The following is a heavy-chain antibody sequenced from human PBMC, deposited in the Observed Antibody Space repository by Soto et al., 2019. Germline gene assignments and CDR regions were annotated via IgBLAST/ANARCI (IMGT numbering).Heavy chain of an antibody. D-gene: IGHD6-19*01. CDR3: ARIPGRSGWTWHAFDI. CDR2: LYESGST. V-gene: IGHV4-59*08. CDR1: GGSMSSYY. Sequence: SETLSLTCAVSGGSMSSYYWSWIRQPPGKGLEWIGVLYESGSTNYNPSLKSRVTMTVDTSKNHFSLRLRSVTAADTAVYYCARIPGRSGWTWHAFDIWSQGTMVTVSS. J-gene: IGHJ3*02.